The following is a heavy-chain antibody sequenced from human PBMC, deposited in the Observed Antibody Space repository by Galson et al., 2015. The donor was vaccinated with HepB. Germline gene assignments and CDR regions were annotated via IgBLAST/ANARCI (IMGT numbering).Heavy chain of an antibody. J-gene: IGHJ4*02. V-gene: IGHV5-10-1*01. CDR3: ARRYCTGGSCYSGFDY. D-gene: IGHD2-15*01. CDR1: GYSFTNYW. Sequence: QSGAEVKKPGESLGISCRGSGYSFTNYWISWVRQMPGKGLEWVGRIDPSGSYADYSPSFRGHVTISADQSINTAYLQWSSLKASDTAMYYCARRYCTGGSCYSGFDYWGQGTLVTVSS. CDR2: IDPSGSYA.